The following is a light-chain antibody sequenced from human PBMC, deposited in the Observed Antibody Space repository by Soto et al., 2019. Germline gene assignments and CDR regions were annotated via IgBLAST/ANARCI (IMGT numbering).Light chain of an antibody. CDR1: QSVSSSY. Sequence: EIVLTQSPGTLSSSPGERATLSCRASQSVSSSYSAWYQQKPGQAPRLLIYGATSMATGIPDRFSGSGSGSDFTLTISRLEPEDFAVYYCQQYGSSPYTFGHGTKLEIK. CDR3: QQYGSSPYT. CDR2: GAT. J-gene: IGKJ2*01. V-gene: IGKV3-20*01.